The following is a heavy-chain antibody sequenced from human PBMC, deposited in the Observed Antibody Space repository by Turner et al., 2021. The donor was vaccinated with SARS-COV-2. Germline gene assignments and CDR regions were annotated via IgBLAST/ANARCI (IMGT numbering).Heavy chain of an antibody. CDR3: ARSWRMSNVDFDY. V-gene: IGHV1-69*06. J-gene: IGHJ4*02. CDR1: GGTFSSFG. D-gene: IGHD6-13*01. CDR2: IIPIFGRA. Sequence: QVQLVQSGAAVKRTGSSVKVSCKASGGTFSSFGISWVRQAPGQGLEWMGGIIPIFGRANYAQKFEGRVTITADKSTSTAYMELSSLRSDDTAVYYCARSWRMSNVDFDYWGQGTLVTVSS.